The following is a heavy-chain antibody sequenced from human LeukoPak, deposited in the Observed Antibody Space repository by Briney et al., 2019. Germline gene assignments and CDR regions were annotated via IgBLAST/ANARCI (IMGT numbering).Heavy chain of an antibody. J-gene: IGHJ6*02. V-gene: IGHV3-13*01. CDR1: GFTFSSYD. CDR2: IGTAGDT. Sequence: GGSLRLSCAASGFTFSSYDMHWVRQATGKGLEWVSAIGTAGDTYYPGSVKGRFTISRENAKNSLYLQMNSLRAGDTAVYYCARMTRVLAAAGGGGYYYYGMDVWGQGTTVTVSS. CDR3: ARMTRVLAAAGGGGYYYYGMDV. D-gene: IGHD6-13*01.